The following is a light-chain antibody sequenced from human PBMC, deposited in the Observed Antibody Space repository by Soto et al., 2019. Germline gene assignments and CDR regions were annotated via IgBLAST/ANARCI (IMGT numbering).Light chain of an antibody. Sequence: ENVLTQSPGTLSLSPGERATLSCRASQSVSSSYLAWYQQKPGQAPRLLIYGASSRATGIPDRFSGSGSGKDFTLTISRLEPEEFAVYYCHQYDRSPLTFGGGTKVEIK. V-gene: IGKV3-20*01. CDR3: HQYDRSPLT. J-gene: IGKJ4*01. CDR2: GAS. CDR1: QSVSSSY.